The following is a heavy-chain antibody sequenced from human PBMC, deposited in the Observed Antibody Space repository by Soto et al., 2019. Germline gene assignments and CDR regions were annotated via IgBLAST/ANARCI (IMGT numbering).Heavy chain of an antibody. Sequence: QVQLVQSGAEVKKPGSSVKVSCKASGGTSSSYAISWVRQAPGQGLEWMGGIIPIFGTANYAQKFQGRVTMTADESTSTAYTELSSLRSEDTAVYYCARGGVGVAIAARFSYYYGSGSYYPFDYWGQGTLVTVSS. CDR3: ARGGVGVAIAARFSYYYGSGSYYPFDY. CDR2: IIPIFGTA. D-gene: IGHD3-10*01. J-gene: IGHJ4*02. CDR1: GGTSSSYA. V-gene: IGHV1-69*01.